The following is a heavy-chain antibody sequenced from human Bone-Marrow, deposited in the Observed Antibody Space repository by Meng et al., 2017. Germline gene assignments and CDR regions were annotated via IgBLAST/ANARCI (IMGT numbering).Heavy chain of an antibody. J-gene: IGHJ4*02. CDR1: GGSVSSGSYY. CDR2: IYYSRST. V-gene: IGHV4-61*01. Sequence: QVQLQESGPGLVRPTETQSPTCARSGGSVSSGSYYWSWIRQPPGKGLVWTGYIYYSRSTNYNPSLMSRVTISVDTSKNQFSLLLSSVTAADTAVYYCAMGSSSSWPNFDYWGQGTLVTVSS. CDR3: AMGSSSSWPNFDY. D-gene: IGHD6-13*01.